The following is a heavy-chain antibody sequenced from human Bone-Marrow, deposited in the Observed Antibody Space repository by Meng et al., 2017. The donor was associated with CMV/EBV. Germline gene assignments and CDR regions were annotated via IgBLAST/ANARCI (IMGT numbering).Heavy chain of an antibody. V-gene: IGHV3-48*04. J-gene: IGHJ5*02. Sequence: GGSLRLSCAASGFTFSSYAMSWVRQAPGRGLEWVSYIKRGGDVKYYADSVKGRFTISRDNAGNSLYLQMNSLRAEDTGVYYCVRDADSRRWIDYYGWFDPWGQGTLVTVSS. CDR3: VRDADSRRWIDYYGWFDP. CDR2: IKRGGDVK. D-gene: IGHD3-3*01. CDR1: GFTFSSYA.